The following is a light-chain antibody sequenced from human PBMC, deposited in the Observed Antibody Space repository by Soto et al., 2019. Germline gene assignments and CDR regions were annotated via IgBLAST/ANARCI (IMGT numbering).Light chain of an antibody. V-gene: IGLV2-14*01. CDR3: SSYTSSSISRV. Sequence: QSALTQPGSVSGSPGQSITISCTGTSSDVGGYNYVSWYQQHPGKAPKLMIYDVSNRPSGVSNRFSGSKSGNTASLTISGLQAEDEADYYCSSYTSSSISRVFGTGTKLTVL. CDR2: DVS. CDR1: SSDVGGYNY. J-gene: IGLJ1*01.